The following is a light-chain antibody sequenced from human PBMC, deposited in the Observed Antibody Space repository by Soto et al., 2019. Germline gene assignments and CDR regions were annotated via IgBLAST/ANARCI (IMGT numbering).Light chain of an antibody. Sequence: EIVLTQSPGTLSLSPGERATLSCRASQSVSRSLLAWYQQKPGQAPRLLIYGASTRATGIADRFSGSGSGTDFTLTISRLEPEDFAVYYCQQYGNTPPYSFGQGTKLEIK. V-gene: IGKV3-20*01. J-gene: IGKJ2*03. CDR1: QSVSRSL. CDR2: GAS. CDR3: QQYGNTPPYS.